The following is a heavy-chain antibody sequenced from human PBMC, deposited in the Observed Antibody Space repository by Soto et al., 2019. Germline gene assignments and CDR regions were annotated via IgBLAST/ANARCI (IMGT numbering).Heavy chain of an antibody. D-gene: IGHD6-19*01. CDR1: GDTVTSYG. CDR2: ISAYNGNT. V-gene: IGHV1-18*01. CDR3: ARGHAYSSGWYSVY. Sequence: ASVKVSCKASGDTVTSYGISWVRQAPGQGLEWMGWISAYNGNTNYAQKLQGRVTMTTDTSTSTAYMELRSLRSDDTAVYYCARGHAYSSGWYSVYWGQGTLVTVSS. J-gene: IGHJ4*02.